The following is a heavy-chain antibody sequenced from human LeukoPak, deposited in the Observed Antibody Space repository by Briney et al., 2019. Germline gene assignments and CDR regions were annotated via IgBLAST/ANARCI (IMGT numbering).Heavy chain of an antibody. CDR1: GFSFHSYV. Sequence: SGGSLRLSCVVSGFSFHSYVMTWVRQAPEKGLEWVSSISDSGDSTYAADSVKGRFTISRDNSKNTLYLHMNSLRVEDTARYFCARRTTSRAFDYWGKGTLVTVSS. V-gene: IGHV3-23*01. D-gene: IGHD1-1*01. J-gene: IGHJ4*02. CDR2: ISDSGDST. CDR3: ARRTTSRAFDY.